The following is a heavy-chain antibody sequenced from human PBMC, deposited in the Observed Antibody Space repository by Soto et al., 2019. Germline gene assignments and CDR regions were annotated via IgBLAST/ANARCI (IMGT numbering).Heavy chain of an antibody. Sequence: EVQLVESGGGLVKPGGSLRLSCAASGFTFSNAWMSWVRQAPGKGLEWVGRIKSKTDGGTTDYAAPVKGRFTISRDDSKNTLYLQMNSLKTEDTAVYYCTSSSNSNYYYYGMDVWGQGTTVTVSS. D-gene: IGHD4-4*01. CDR3: TSSSNSNYYYYGMDV. CDR1: GFTFSNAW. J-gene: IGHJ6*02. V-gene: IGHV3-15*01. CDR2: IKSKTDGGTT.